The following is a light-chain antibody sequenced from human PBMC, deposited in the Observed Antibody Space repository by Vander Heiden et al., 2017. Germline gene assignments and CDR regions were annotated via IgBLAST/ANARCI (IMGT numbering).Light chain of an antibody. Sequence: QSALTQPASVSGSPGQSITVSCTGTSSDVGGYNYVSCYQQHPGNAPKLVMFEVSNRPSGVANRFSASKSGNTASTTTSGLQAEDDADEYCSQYTSSSTCVFGTGTKITVL. CDR2: EVS. CDR1: SSDVGGYNY. V-gene: IGLV2-14*01. J-gene: IGLJ1*01. CDR3: SQYTSSSTCV.